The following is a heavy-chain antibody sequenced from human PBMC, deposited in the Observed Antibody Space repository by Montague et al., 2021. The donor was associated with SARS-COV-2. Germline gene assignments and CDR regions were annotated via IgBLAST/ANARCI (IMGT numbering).Heavy chain of an antibody. Sequence: SETLSLTCTVSGGGSISSSHWWSWVRQPPGQGLVWIVEFYHDGSNNYNLSLKSRLTISVDKSKNKFSLKLSSVTAADTAVYYCARFTSTGSGCDYIFDYWGQGTLVTVSS. CDR2: FYHDGSN. CDR1: GGGSISSSHW. D-gene: IGHD1-26*01. J-gene: IGHJ4*02. V-gene: IGHV4-4*02. CDR3: ARFTSTGSGCDYIFDY.